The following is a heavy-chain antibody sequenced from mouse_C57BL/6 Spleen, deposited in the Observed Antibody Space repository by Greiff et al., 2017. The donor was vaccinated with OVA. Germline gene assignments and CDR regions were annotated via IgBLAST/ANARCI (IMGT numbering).Heavy chain of an antibody. CDR2: ISSGGDYI. CDR1: GFTFSSYA. Sequence: EVHLVESGEGLVKPGGSLKLSCAASGFTFSSYAMSWVRQTPEKRLEWVAYISSGGDYIYYADTVKGRFTISRDNARNTLYLQMSSLKSEDTAMYYCTRVDSNYSFAYWGQGTLVTVSA. V-gene: IGHV5-9-1*02. CDR3: TRVDSNYSFAY. J-gene: IGHJ3*01. D-gene: IGHD2-5*01.